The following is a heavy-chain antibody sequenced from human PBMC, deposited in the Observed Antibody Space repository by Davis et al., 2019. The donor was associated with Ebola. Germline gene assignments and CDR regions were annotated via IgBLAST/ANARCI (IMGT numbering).Heavy chain of an antibody. CDR2: ISAYNGNT. J-gene: IGHJ4*02. CDR3: ARGVTMIVVAYFDY. CDR1: GYTFTSYG. Sequence: ASVTVSCKASGYTFTSYGISWVRQAPGQGLEWMGWISAYNGNTNYAQKLQGRVTMTTDTSTSTAYMELRSLRSDDTAVDYCARGVTMIVVAYFDYWGQGTLVTVSS. D-gene: IGHD3-22*01. V-gene: IGHV1-18*01.